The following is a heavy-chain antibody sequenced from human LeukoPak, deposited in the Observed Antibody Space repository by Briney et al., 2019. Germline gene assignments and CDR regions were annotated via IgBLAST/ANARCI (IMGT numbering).Heavy chain of an antibody. CDR1: GFTFSSYS. V-gene: IGHV3-48*01. Sequence: GGSLRLSCAASGFTFSSYSMNWVRQAPGKGLEWVSYISSSSSTIYYADSVKGRLTISRDNAKNSLYLQMNSLRAEDTAVYYCARDFGIFGVVNWGQGTLVTVSS. CDR3: ARDFGIFGVVN. CDR2: ISSSSSTI. J-gene: IGHJ4*02. D-gene: IGHD3-3*01.